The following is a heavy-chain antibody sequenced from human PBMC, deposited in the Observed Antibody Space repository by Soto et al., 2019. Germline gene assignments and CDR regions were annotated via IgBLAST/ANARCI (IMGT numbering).Heavy chain of an antibody. CDR1: GGSISSYY. CDR3: ARAEWLDPYHFDY. V-gene: IGHV4-59*01. Sequence: SETLSLTCTVSGGSISSYYWSWIRQPPGKGLEWIGYIYYSGSTNYNPSLKSRVTISVDTSKNQFSLKLSSVTAADTAVYYCARAEWLDPYHFDYWGQGTLVTVSS. J-gene: IGHJ4*02. D-gene: IGHD6-19*01. CDR2: IYYSGST.